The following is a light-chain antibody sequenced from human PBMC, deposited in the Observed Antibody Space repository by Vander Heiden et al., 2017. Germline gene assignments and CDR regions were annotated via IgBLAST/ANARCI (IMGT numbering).Light chain of an antibody. CDR2: AAS. CDR3: QQSNSTPWT. J-gene: IGKJ1*01. CDR1: QSISSY. V-gene: IGKV1-39*01. Sequence: DIQMTHSPSSLSASVGDRVTITCRASQSISSYLNWYQQKPGKAPKLLIYAASSLQSWVPSRFGGSGPGTDFTLTISSLQHEDFATYYCQQSNSTPWTFGQGTKVEIK.